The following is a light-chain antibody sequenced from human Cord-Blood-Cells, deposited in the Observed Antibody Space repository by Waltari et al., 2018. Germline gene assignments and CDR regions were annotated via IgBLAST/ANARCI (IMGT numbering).Light chain of an antibody. Sequence: SYEXTQPXXVSVSPGQXXXITXXGDXXXKQXXXWDQQKSSHAPVLVIYKDGERPSGIPERFSGSSSGTTVTLTISGVQAEDEADYYCQSADSSGTSWVFGGGTKLTVX. J-gene: IGLJ3*02. CDR3: QSADSSGTSWV. CDR2: KDG. V-gene: IGLV3-25*03. CDR1: XXXKQX.